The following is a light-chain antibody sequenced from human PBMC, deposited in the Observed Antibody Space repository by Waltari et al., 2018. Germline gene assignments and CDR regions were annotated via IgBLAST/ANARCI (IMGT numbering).Light chain of an antibody. Sequence: DIQMTQSPSSLSPSVGDRVTITCRASQSISSYLNWYQQKPGKAPNLLIYAAYSLQSGVPSRFSGSGSGTDFTLTISSLQPEDSATYYCQQSYKTPYTFGQGTKLEIK. CDR2: AAY. V-gene: IGKV1-39*01. CDR1: QSISSY. J-gene: IGKJ2*01. CDR3: QQSYKTPYT.